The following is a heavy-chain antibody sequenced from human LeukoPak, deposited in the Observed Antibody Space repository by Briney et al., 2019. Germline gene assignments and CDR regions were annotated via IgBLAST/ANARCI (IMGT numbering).Heavy chain of an antibody. Sequence: SGGSLRLSCAVSGFTFSSYSMNWVRQAPGKGPEWVSFITSSSSTIYYADSVKGRFTISRDNAKNSLYLQMNSLRAEDTAVYYCATTGDGLTIDYWGQGTLVTVSS. CDR1: GFTFSSYS. V-gene: IGHV3-48*01. CDR2: ITSSSSTI. CDR3: ATTGDGLTIDY. J-gene: IGHJ4*02. D-gene: IGHD7-27*01.